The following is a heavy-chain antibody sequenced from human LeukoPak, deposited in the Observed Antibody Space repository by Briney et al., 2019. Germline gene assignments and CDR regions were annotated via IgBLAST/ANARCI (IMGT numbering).Heavy chain of an antibody. CDR1: GSSVSSDEYY. J-gene: IGHJ4*01. CDR3: SRVKVLRFLEWFLDF. V-gene: IGHV4-31*03. D-gene: IGHD3-3*01. Sequence: SQTLSLTCTVSGSSVSSDEYYWSWVRQHPGKGLEWIGYVYYSGSSYYIPSLESRVTMSVEVSKNQFSLELRSVAAADPAVYYFSRVKVLRFLEWFLDFWGQGALVTVPS. CDR2: VYYSGSS.